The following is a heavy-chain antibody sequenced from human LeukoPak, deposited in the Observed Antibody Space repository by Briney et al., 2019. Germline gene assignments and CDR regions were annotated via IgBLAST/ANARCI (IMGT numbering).Heavy chain of an antibody. CDR2: ISNDGVNT. CDR3: VREAWDYYDSSALDY. D-gene: IGHD3-22*01. Sequence: GGSLRLSCVGSGFVFTTFAMHWVRQSPGKGLEWVAIISNDGVNTNYADSVKGRFTLSRDNSKNTLHLQMNSLRAEDTAVYYCVREAWDYYDSSALDYWGQGSQVTVSS. J-gene: IGHJ4*02. V-gene: IGHV3-30*04. CDR1: GFVFTTFA.